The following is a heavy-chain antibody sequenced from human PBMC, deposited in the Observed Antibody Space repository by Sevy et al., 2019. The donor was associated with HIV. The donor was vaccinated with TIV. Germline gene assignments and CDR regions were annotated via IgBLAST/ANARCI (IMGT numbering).Heavy chain of an antibody. Sequence: ASVKVSCKASGGTFSSYAISWVRQAPGQGLEWMGGIIPIFGKANYAQKFQGRVTITADESTRTAYMELRSLRSEDTAVDYCARTLTLVVVPAASGYYYYGMDVWGQGTTVTVSS. V-gene: IGHV1-69*13. CDR1: GGTFSSYA. CDR3: ARTLTLVVVPAASGYYYYGMDV. D-gene: IGHD2-2*01. J-gene: IGHJ6*02. CDR2: IIPIFGKA.